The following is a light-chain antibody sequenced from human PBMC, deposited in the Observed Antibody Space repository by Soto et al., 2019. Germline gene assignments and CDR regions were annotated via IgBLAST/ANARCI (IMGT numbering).Light chain of an antibody. CDR3: QQSYSTPRT. Sequence: EIVLTQSPDTLSLSPGEGASLSCMASQSVGSDLAWYQQKPGQAPRLLIYGASTRATGIPARFSGSGSGTEFTLTISSLQSEDFATYCCQQSYSTPRTFGQGTKVDIK. V-gene: IGKV3-15*01. CDR2: GAS. J-gene: IGKJ1*01. CDR1: QSVGSD.